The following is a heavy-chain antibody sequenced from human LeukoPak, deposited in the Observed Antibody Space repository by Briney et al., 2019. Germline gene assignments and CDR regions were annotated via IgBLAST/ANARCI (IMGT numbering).Heavy chain of an antibody. V-gene: IGHV3-30-3*01. CDR3: ARDQASSWYPIDY. J-gene: IGHJ4*02. Sequence: GSLRLSCAASGFTFSSYAMHWVRQAPGKGLEWVAVISYDGSNKYYADSVKGRFTISRDNSKNTLYLQMNSLRAEDTAVYYCARDQASSWYPIDYWGQGTLVTVSS. D-gene: IGHD6-13*01. CDR2: ISYDGSNK. CDR1: GFTFSSYA.